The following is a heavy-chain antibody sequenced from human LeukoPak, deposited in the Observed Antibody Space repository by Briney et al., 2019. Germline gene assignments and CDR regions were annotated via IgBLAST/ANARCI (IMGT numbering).Heavy chain of an antibody. CDR1: GFTFSSYA. V-gene: IGHV3-21*01. CDR3: ARGPTRYSWNDSPLGY. D-gene: IGHD1-20*01. CDR2: ISSSSSYI. Sequence: GGSLRLSCAASGFTFSSYAMHWVRQAPGKGLEWVSSISSSSSYIYYADSVKGRFTISRDNAKNSLYLQMNSLRAEDTAVYYCARGPTRYSWNDSPLGYWGQGTLDTVSS. J-gene: IGHJ4*02.